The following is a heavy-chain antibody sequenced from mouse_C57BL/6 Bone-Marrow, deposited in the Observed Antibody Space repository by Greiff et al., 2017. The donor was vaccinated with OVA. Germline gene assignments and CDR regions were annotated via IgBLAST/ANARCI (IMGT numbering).Heavy chain of an antibody. V-gene: IGHV1-42*01. D-gene: IGHD1-1*01. CDR2: INPSTGGT. Sequence: VQLQQSGPELVKPGASVKISCKASGYSFTGYYMNWVKQSPEKSLEWIGEINPSTGGTTYNQKFKAKATLTVDKSSSTAYMQPKSLTSEDSAVYYCATFITTVVATGDYWGQGTTLTVSS. CDR3: ATFITTVVATGDY. J-gene: IGHJ2*01. CDR1: GYSFTGYY.